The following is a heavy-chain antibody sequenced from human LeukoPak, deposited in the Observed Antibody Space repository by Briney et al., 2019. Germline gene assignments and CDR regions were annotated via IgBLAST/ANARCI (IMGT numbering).Heavy chain of an antibody. Sequence: GGSLRLSCAASGFTFSSYAMHWVRQAPGKGLEYVSAISSNGGNTYYANSVKGRFTISRDNSKNTPYLQMGSLRAEDMAVYYCARWGQLAFDYWGQGTLVTVSS. CDR1: GFTFSSYA. CDR3: ARWGQLAFDY. CDR2: ISSNGGNT. D-gene: IGHD6-6*01. V-gene: IGHV3-64*01. J-gene: IGHJ4*02.